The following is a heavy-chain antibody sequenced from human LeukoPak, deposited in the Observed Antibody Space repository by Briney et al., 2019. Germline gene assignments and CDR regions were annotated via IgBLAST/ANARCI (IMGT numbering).Heavy chain of an antibody. V-gene: IGHV4-59*01. D-gene: IGHD5-24*01. CDR3: ARGGRGWLQYHY. CDR2: THYSGTT. Sequence: PSETLSLTCTVSGDSIGSYYWTWIRQPPGKGLEWIGFTHYSGTTNYKSSLESRVTISVDTSKSQFSLKLNSVTAADTAVYYCARGGRGWLQYHYWGQGTLVTVSS. CDR1: GDSIGSYY. J-gene: IGHJ4*02.